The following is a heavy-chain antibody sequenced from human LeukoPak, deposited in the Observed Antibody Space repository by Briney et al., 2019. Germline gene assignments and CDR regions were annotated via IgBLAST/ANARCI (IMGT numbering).Heavy chain of an antibody. V-gene: IGHV3-21*01. D-gene: IGHD5-18*01. Sequence: GGSLRLSCAASGFTFSSYSMNWVRQAPGKGLEWVSSISSSSSYIYYADSVKGRFTISRDNAKNSLYLQMNSLRAEDTAVYYCARGVDTAMAVDAFDIWGQGTMVTVSS. CDR1: GFTFSSYS. CDR2: ISSSSSYI. J-gene: IGHJ3*02. CDR3: ARGVDTAMAVDAFDI.